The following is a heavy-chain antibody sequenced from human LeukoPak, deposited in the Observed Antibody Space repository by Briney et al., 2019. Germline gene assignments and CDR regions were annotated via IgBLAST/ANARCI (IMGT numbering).Heavy chain of an antibody. J-gene: IGHJ3*02. CDR1: GGSISSYY. Sequence: SETLSLTCTVSGGSISSYYWSWIRQPPGKGLEWIGYIYYSGSTNYNPSLKSRVTISVDTSKNQFSLKLSSVTAADTAVYHCARDWGDYVWGSYSAFDIWGQGTMVTVSS. CDR2: IYYSGST. V-gene: IGHV4-59*01. D-gene: IGHD3-16*01. CDR3: ARDWGDYVWGSYSAFDI.